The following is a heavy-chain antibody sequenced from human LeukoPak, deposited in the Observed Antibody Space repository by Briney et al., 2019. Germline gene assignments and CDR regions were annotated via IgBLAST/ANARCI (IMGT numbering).Heavy chain of an antibody. Sequence: ASVKVSCKASGYTFTGYCMHWVRQAPGQGLEWMGRINPNSGGTNYAQTFQGRVAMTRDMSITTAYLEVSSLRSDDTAVYYCARGEYSSSWDHYYFDYWGQGTLVTVSS. D-gene: IGHD6-13*01. CDR1: GYTFTGYC. J-gene: IGHJ4*02. V-gene: IGHV1-2*06. CDR3: ARGEYSSSWDHYYFDY. CDR2: INPNSGGT.